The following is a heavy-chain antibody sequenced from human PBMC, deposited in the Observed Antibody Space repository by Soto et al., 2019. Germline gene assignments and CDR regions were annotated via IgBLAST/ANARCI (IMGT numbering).Heavy chain of an antibody. V-gene: IGHV3-53*01. Sequence: PGGSLRLSCAASGFTVSSNYMSWLRQAPGKWLEWVSVIYSGGSTYYADSVKGRFTISRDNSKNTLYLQMNSLRAEDTAVYYCARDGGRYSYGSLLVNPPDVWGQGXTVTVYS. J-gene: IGHJ6*02. D-gene: IGHD5-18*01. CDR3: ARDGGRYSYGSLLVNPPDV. CDR2: IYSGGST. CDR1: GFTVSSNY.